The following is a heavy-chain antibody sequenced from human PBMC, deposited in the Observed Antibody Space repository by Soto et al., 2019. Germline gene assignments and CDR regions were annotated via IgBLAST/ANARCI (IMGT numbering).Heavy chain of an antibody. CDR3: ERERNWFDP. J-gene: IGHJ5*02. CDR1: GFTFTSYI. V-gene: IGHV3-21*06. Sequence: GGSLRLSCAASGFTFTSYIMNWVRQAPGKGLEWVSSISSTTNYIYYGDSMKGRFTISRDNDKNSLYLEMNSLRAEDTAVYYCERERNWFDPWGQGTLVTVSS. CDR2: ISSTTNYI.